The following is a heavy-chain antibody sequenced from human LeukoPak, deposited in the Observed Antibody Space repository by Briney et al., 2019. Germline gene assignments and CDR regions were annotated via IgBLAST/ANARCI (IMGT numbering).Heavy chain of an antibody. J-gene: IGHJ4*02. CDR1: GFTFSSYA. V-gene: IGHV3-23*01. D-gene: IGHD3-10*01. Sequence: PGGSLRLSCAASGFTFSSYAMSWVRQAPGKGLEWVSAISGSGGSTYYADSVKGRFTISRDNSKNTLYLQMNSLRAEDTAVYYCAKDIMGELLSNPYFDYWGQGTLVTVSS. CDR2: ISGSGGST. CDR3: AKDIMGELLSNPYFDY.